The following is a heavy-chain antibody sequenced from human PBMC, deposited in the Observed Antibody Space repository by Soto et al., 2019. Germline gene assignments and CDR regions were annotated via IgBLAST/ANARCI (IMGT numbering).Heavy chain of an antibody. CDR1: GGSISSSSYY. CDR3: ARRTVARFCGGDCLDY. CDR2: IYYSGST. D-gene: IGHD2-21*01. J-gene: IGHJ4*02. Sequence: SETLSLTXTVSGGSISSSSYYWGWIRQPPGKGLEWIGSIYYSGSTYYNPSLKSRVTISVDTSKNQFSLKLSSVTAADTAVYYCARRTVARFCGGDCLDYWGQGTLVTVSS. V-gene: IGHV4-39*01.